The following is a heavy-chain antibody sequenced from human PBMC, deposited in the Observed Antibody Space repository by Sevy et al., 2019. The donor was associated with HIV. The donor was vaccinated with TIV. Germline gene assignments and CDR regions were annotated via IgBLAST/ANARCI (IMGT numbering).Heavy chain of an antibody. D-gene: IGHD2-21*01. CDR3: ARDSGELIVVVDRFDY. CDR1: GYTFTSYG. CDR2: ISAYNGNT. J-gene: IGHJ4*02. Sequence: ASVKVSCKASGYTFTSYGISWVRQAPGQGLEWMGWISAYNGNTNDAQKLKGRVTMTTDTSTSTAYMELRSLRSDDTAVYYCARDSGELIVVVDRFDYWGQGTLVTVSS. V-gene: IGHV1-18*04.